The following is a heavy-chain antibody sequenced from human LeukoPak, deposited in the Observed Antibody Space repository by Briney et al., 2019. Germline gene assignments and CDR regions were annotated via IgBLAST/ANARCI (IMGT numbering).Heavy chain of an antibody. CDR3: GRVEMATISIRY. J-gene: IGHJ4*02. D-gene: IGHD5-24*01. Sequence: GGSLRLSCAASGFTFSSYGMHWVRQAPGKGLEWVAFIRYDGSNKYYADSVKGRFTISRDNSKNTLYLQMNSLRAEDTAVYYCGRVEMATISIRYWGQGTLVTVSS. V-gene: IGHV3-30*02. CDR2: IRYDGSNK. CDR1: GFTFSSYG.